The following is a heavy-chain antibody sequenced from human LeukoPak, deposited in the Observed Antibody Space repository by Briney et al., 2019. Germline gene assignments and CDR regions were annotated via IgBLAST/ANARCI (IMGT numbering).Heavy chain of an antibody. Sequence: GGSLRLSCAASGFTFSGHGMHWVRQAPGKGLEWVAIISYDGSTTYYADSVKGRFTISRDNSKNTLFLQMNSLRAEDTVVYYCARDQDYSDRSGYYYVFYYWGQGTLVTVSS. CDR1: GFTFSGHG. CDR2: ISYDGSTT. J-gene: IGHJ4*02. V-gene: IGHV3-30*03. D-gene: IGHD3-22*01. CDR3: ARDQDYSDRSGYYYVFYY.